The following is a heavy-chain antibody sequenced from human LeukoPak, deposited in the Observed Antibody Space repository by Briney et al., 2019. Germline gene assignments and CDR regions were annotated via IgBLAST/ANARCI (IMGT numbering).Heavy chain of an antibody. J-gene: IGHJ5*02. V-gene: IGHV3-21*01. CDR1: GFTFSSYS. CDR3: AKPGYCSNATSCLNWFDP. Sequence: GSLRLSCAASGFTFSSYSMNWVRQAPGKGLEWVSSISSSSSYIYYADSVKGRFTISRDNSKNTLYLQMNSLRAEDTAVYYCAKPGYCSNATSCLNWFDPWGQGTLVTVSS. D-gene: IGHD2-8*01. CDR2: ISSSSSYI.